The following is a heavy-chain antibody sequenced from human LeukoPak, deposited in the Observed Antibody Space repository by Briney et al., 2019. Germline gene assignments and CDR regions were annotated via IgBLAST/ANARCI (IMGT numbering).Heavy chain of an antibody. V-gene: IGHV1-69*06. J-gene: IGHJ3*02. CDR1: GGTVSRYA. CDR2: LIPIFGTA. Sequence: SVKVSCKDSGGTVSRYAIRWVRQAPGHGLEWMGGLIPIFGTANYAQKFQGRVTITADKSTSTAYMELSSLRSKDTAVYYCARSDAFDIWGHGTMVTVSS. CDR3: ARSDAFDI.